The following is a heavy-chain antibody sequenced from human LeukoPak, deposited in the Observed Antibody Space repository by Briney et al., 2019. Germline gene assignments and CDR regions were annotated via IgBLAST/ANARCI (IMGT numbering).Heavy chain of an antibody. CDR3: ASGGLGARKYYSDPFDY. CDR1: GLTVSSNY. D-gene: IGHD3-10*01. Sequence: PGGSLRLSCAASGLTVSSNYMSWVRQAPEKGLEWVSIIYSRGSTYYADSVKGRFTISRDDSKNTVYLQMNSLRAEDAAVYYCASGGLGARKYYSDPFDYWGQGTLVTVSS. J-gene: IGHJ4*02. V-gene: IGHV3-53*01. CDR2: IYSRGST.